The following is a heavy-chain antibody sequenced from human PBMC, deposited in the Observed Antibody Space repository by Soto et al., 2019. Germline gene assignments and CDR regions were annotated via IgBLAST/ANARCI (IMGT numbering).Heavy chain of an antibody. D-gene: IGHD6-13*01. CDR2: ISSSSSTI. V-gene: IGHV3-48*02. CDR3: AKGRTIAAAGYYYYYGMDV. Sequence: GGSLRLSCAASGFTFSSYSMNWVRQAPGKGLEWVSYISSSSSTIYYADSVKGRFTISRDNAKNSLYLQMNSLRDEDTAVYYCAKGRTIAAAGYYYYYGMDVWGQGTTVTVSS. CDR1: GFTFSSYS. J-gene: IGHJ6*02.